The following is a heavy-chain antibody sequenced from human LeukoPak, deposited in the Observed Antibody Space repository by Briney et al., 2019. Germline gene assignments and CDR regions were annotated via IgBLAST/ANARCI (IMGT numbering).Heavy chain of an antibody. V-gene: IGHV3-74*01. J-gene: IGHJ4*02. CDR3: GRGKSPAAVDD. Sequence: PGGSLRLSCAASGFTFSSYSMNWVRQAPGKGMVWVSHINGDGSNVNYADSVKGRFTISRDNAKNTLYLQMNSLRVEDTALYYCGRGKSPAAVDDWGQGTLVTVPS. D-gene: IGHD2-2*01. CDR1: GFTFSSYS. CDR2: INGDGSNV.